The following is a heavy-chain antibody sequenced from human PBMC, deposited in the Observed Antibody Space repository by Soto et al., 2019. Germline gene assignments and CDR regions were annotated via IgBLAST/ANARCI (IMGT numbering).Heavy chain of an antibody. J-gene: IGHJ3*02. CDR1: GYTFTSYD. D-gene: IGHD3-3*01. CDR2: MNPNRGNT. V-gene: IGHV1-8*01. Sequence: GASVKVSCKASGYTFTSYDIKWVRQATRQGLEWMGWMNPNRGNTGYAQKFQGRVTMTRNTSISTAYMELSSLRSEDTAVYYCAIPACNYDFWRGYSFDIWGQGTMVTVSS. CDR3: AIPACNYDFWRGYSFDI.